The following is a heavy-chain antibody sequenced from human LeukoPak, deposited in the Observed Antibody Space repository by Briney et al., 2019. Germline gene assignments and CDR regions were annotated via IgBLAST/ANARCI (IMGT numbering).Heavy chain of an antibody. V-gene: IGHV4-39*01. CDR2: IYYSGST. D-gene: IGHD3-22*01. J-gene: IGHJ3*02. Sequence: PSETLSLTCTVSGGSISSSSYYWGWIRQPPGKGLEWIGSIYYSGSTYYNPSLKSRVTISVDTSKNQFSLKLSPVTAADTAVYYCANSGTMIVDDAFDIWGQGTMVTVSS. CDR1: GGSISSSSYY. CDR3: ANSGTMIVDDAFDI.